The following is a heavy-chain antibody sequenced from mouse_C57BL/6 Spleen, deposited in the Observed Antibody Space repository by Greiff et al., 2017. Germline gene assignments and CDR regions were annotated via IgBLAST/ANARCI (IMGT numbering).Heavy chain of an antibody. D-gene: IGHD1-1*01. CDR3: ARIGTVVGAMDY. V-gene: IGHV1-55*01. CDR1: GYTFTSYW. CDR2: IYPGSGST. Sequence: QVQLQQPGAELVKPGASVKMSCKASGYTFTSYWITWVKQRPGQGLEWIGDIYPGSGSTNYNETFKSKATLTVDTSSSTAYMQLSSLTSEDSAVYYCARIGTVVGAMDYWGQGTSGTVSS. J-gene: IGHJ4*01.